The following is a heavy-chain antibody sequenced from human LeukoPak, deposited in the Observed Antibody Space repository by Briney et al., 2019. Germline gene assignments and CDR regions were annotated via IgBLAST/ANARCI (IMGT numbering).Heavy chain of an antibody. J-gene: IGHJ3*02. CDR3: AREGQWRSFDI. CDR1: GFTFDNYG. V-gene: IGHV3-20*04. Sequence: GGSLRLSCAASGFTFDNYGMNWVRQASGKGLEWVSGINWNGGSIGYADSVKGRFTISRDNAKNSLYLQMNSLRAEDTAVYYCAREGQWRSFDIWGQGTMVTVSS. D-gene: IGHD6-19*01. CDR2: INWNGGSI.